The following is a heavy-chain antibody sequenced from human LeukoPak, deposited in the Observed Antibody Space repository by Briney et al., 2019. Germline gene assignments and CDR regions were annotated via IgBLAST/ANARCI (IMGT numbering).Heavy chain of an antibody. Sequence: GGSLRLSCAASGFTFSSYAMSWVRQAPGKGLEWVSAISGSGGSTYYADSVKGRFTISRDNSKNTLYLQMNSLRAEDTAVYYCAKVGYGSGWRGVSYFDYWGQGTLVTVSS. J-gene: IGHJ4*02. CDR2: ISGSGGST. CDR3: AKVGYGSGWRGVSYFDY. V-gene: IGHV3-23*01. D-gene: IGHD6-19*01. CDR1: GFTFSSYA.